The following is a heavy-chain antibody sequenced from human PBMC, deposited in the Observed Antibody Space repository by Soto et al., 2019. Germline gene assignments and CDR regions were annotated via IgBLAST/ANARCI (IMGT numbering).Heavy chain of an antibody. CDR3: ARDRSSGWHDY. D-gene: IGHD6-19*01. CDR1: GGSISSHY. Sequence: SETLSLTCTVSGGSISSHYWSWIRQPPGKGLEWIGYIYYSGSTNYNPSLKSRVTISVDTSKNQFSLKLSSVTAADTAVYYCARDRSSGWHDYWGQGTLVTVSS. CDR2: IYYSGST. V-gene: IGHV4-59*11. J-gene: IGHJ4*02.